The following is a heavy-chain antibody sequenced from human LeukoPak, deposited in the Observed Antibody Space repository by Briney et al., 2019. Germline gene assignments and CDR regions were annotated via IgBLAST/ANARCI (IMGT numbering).Heavy chain of an antibody. CDR1: GYSFTSYW. V-gene: IGHV5-51*01. CDR3: ARRPHSWYSIGRDQNYFDY. J-gene: IGHJ4*02. D-gene: IGHD6-19*01. CDR2: IYPGDSET. Sequence: GESLKISCKGSGYSFTSYWIGWVRQMPGKGLEWMGVIYPGDSETRYSPSFQGQVTISADKSISTAYLQWNSLRASDTAMYYCARRPHSWYSIGRDQNYFDYWGQGAPVTVSS.